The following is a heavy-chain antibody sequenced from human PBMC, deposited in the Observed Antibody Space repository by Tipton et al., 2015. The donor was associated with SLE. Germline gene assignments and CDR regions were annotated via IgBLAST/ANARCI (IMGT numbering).Heavy chain of an antibody. CDR1: GGPFNGYH. Sequence: TLSLTCTVSGGPFNGYHWSWIRQSPEKGLAWIGYIYYSGNTYYNTSLKSRVTISVDTSKNQFSLKLRSVTAADTAVYYCARRAGDSYNSTFDYWGQGNLVTVSS. J-gene: IGHJ4*02. D-gene: IGHD5-24*01. CDR3: ARRAGDSYNSTFDY. CDR2: IYYSGNT. V-gene: IGHV4-59*12.